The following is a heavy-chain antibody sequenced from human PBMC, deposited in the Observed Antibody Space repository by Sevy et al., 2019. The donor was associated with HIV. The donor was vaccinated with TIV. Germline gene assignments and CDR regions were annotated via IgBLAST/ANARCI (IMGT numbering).Heavy chain of an antibody. CDR2: INHSGST. J-gene: IGHJ4*02. Sequence: SETLSLTCAVYGGSFSGYYWSWIRQPPGKGLEWIGEINHSGSTNYNPSLKSRFTISVDTSKNQCSLRLSSVTAADTAVYYCARGVATTTYYDFWSGPGNYFDYWGQGTLVTVSS. CDR3: ARGVATTTYYDFWSGPGNYFDY. D-gene: IGHD3-3*01. V-gene: IGHV4-34*01. CDR1: GGSFSGYY.